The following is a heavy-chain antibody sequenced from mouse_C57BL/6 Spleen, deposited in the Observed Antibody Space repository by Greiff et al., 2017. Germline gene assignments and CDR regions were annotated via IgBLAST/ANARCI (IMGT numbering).Heavy chain of an antibody. V-gene: IGHV1-42*01. CDR2: INPSTGGT. Sequence: EVMLVESGPELVKPGASVKISCKASGYSFTGYYMNWVKQSPEKSLEWIGEINPSTGGTTYNQKFKAKATLTVDKSSSTAYMQLKSLTSEDSAVYYCASDDYDEFAYWGQGTLVTVSA. J-gene: IGHJ3*01. CDR3: ASDDYDEFAY. D-gene: IGHD2-4*01. CDR1: GYSFTGYY.